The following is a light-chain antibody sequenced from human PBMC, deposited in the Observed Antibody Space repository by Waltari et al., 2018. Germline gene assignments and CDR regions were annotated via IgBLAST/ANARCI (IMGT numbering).Light chain of an antibody. CDR2: AAS. CDR3: QQANTFPPGVT. Sequence: DIKMTQSPSSVSASVGDRINITCRASQDIGNWLAWYKQKPGTAPKLLIYAASRLQRGVPARFSGSGFGTDFTLTIVSLQPEYFATYFCQQANTFPPGVTFGGGTKVEI. V-gene: IGKV1D-12*01. CDR1: QDIGNW. J-gene: IGKJ4*01.